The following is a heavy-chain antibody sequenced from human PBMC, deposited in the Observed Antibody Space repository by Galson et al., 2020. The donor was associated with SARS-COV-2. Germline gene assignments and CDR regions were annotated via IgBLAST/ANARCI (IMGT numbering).Heavy chain of an antibody. CDR2: ISYDGSNK. CDR3: AKPRNGGYVYYFDY. V-gene: IGHV3-30*18. J-gene: IGHJ4*02. D-gene: IGHD5-12*01. Sequence: GGSLRLSCAASGFTFSSYGMHWVRQAPGKGLEWVAVISYDGSNKYYADSVKGRFTISRDNSKNTLYLQMNSLRAEDTAVYYCAKPRNGGYVYYFDYWGQGTLVTVSS. CDR1: GFTFSSYG.